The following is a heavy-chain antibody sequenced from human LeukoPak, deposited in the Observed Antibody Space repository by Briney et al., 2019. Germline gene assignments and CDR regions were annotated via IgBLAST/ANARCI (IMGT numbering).Heavy chain of an antibody. Sequence: SETLSLTCAVYGGSFSGYYWSWIRQPPGKGLEWIGEINHSGSTNYNPSLKSRVTMSVDTSKNQFSLKLSSVTAADTAVYYCAREVSTGGFGFDYWGQGTLVTVSS. CDR3: AREVSTGGFGFDY. CDR1: GGSFSGYY. V-gene: IGHV4-34*01. D-gene: IGHD3-16*01. CDR2: INHSGST. J-gene: IGHJ4*02.